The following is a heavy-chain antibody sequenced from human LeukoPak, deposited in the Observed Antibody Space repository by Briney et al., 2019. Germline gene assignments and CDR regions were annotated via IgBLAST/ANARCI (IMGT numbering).Heavy chain of an antibody. D-gene: IGHD2-2*01. V-gene: IGHV4-4*09. CDR2: IYTSGST. J-gene: IGHJ3*02. CDR1: GSISGYY. CDR3: ARQKCTSASCLTKNAFDI. Sequence: ETLSLTCTVSGSISGYYWSWIRPPPGKGLEWIGYIYTSGSTNYNPSLESRVTISVDTSKNQFSLDLSSVTAADTAVYYCARQKCTSASCLTKNAFDIWGQGTMVTVSS.